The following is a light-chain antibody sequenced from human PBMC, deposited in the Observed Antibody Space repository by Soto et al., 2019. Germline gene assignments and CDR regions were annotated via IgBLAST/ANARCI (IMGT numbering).Light chain of an antibody. CDR1: QSVSSSY. V-gene: IGKV3-20*01. Sequence: EIVLTQSPGTLSLSPGERATLSCRASQSVSSSYLAWYQQKPGQAPRLLIYGASSRATGIPDRFSGSGSGTDFTLTISILEPEDFAVYYCQQYGRSYTFGQGTKLEIK. CDR3: QQYGRSYT. CDR2: GAS. J-gene: IGKJ2*01.